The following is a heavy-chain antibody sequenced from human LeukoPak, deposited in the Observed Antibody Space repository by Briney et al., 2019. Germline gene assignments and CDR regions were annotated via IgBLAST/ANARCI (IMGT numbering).Heavy chain of an antibody. CDR3: ARDSFRGVI. D-gene: IGHD3-16*01. J-gene: IGHJ4*02. CDR2: IYHSGST. Sequence: SQTLSLTCAVSGGSISRGGYSWSWIRQPPGKGLEWIGYIYHSGSTYYNPSLKSRVTISVDRSKNQFSLKLSSVTAADTAVYYCARDSFRGVIWGQGTLVTVSS. V-gene: IGHV4-30-2*01. CDR1: GGSISRGGYS.